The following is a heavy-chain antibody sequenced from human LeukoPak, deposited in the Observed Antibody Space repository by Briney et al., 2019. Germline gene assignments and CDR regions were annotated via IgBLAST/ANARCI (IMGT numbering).Heavy chain of an antibody. D-gene: IGHD5-24*01. CDR2: IYPGDSDT. CDR3: ARHIRGEGLRWLQKKGPGFDI. CDR1: GYSFTSYW. Sequence: GESLKISCKGSGYSFTSYWIGRVRQMPGKGLEWMGIIYPGDSDTRYSPSFQGQVTISADKSISTAYLQWSSLKASDTAMYYCARHIRGEGLRWLQKKGPGFDIWGQGTMVTVSS. J-gene: IGHJ3*02. V-gene: IGHV5-51*01.